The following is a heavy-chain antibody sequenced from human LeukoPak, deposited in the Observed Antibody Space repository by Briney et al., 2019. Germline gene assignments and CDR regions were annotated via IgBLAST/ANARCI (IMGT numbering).Heavy chain of an antibody. CDR2: IYYRGST. V-gene: IGHV4-59*01. D-gene: IGHD3-10*01. J-gene: IGHJ4*02. Sequence: SETLSLTCTVSGGSISSYYWSWIRQPPGKGLEWIGYIYYRGSTNYNPSLKSRVTISVDMSKNHFSLKLSSVTAADTAVYYCARTVGWFGEFPSWGQGTLVTVSS. CDR1: GGSISSYY. CDR3: ARTVGWFGEFPS.